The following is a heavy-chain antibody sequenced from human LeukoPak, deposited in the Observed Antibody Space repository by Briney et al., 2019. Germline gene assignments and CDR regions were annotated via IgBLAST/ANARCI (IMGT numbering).Heavy chain of an antibody. V-gene: IGHV3-23*01. CDR2: ISGSSSST. CDR3: AKAAGFMVRGVISDY. Sequence: GGSLRLSCAASGFTFSNYGMSWVRQAPGMGLEWVSAISGSSSSTYYADYVKGRFTISRDNSKNTLYLQMNSLRAEDTAVYYCAKAAGFMVRGVISDYWGQGTLVTVSS. D-gene: IGHD3-10*01. CDR1: GFTFSNYG. J-gene: IGHJ4*02.